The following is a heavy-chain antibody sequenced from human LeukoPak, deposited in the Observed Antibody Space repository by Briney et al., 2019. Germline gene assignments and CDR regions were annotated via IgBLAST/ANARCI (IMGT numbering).Heavy chain of an antibody. CDR3: ARSLAYCGGDCYTDAFDI. CDR1: GFTFSRSW. J-gene: IGHJ3*02. V-gene: IGHV3-7*01. Sequence: GGSLRLSCAASGFTFSRSWMTWVRQAPGKGLEWVASINEDGSEIHYVDSVKGRFTISRDNAKNSLYLQMNSLRAEDTAVYYCARSLAYCGGDCYTDAFDIWGQGTMVTVSS. CDR2: INEDGSEI. D-gene: IGHD2-21*02.